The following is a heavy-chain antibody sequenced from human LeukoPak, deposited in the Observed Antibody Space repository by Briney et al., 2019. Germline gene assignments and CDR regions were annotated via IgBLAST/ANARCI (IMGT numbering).Heavy chain of an antibody. V-gene: IGHV4-59*01. CDR2: IYYSGST. CDR3: ARGGHSSSWYGNWFDP. J-gene: IGHJ5*02. D-gene: IGHD6-13*01. Sequence: SETLSLTCTVSGGPISSYYWSWIRQPPGKGLEWIGYIYYSGSTNYNPSLKSRVTISVDTSKNQFFLKLSSVTAADTAVYYCARGGHSSSWYGNWFDPWGQGTLVTVSS. CDR1: GGPISSYY.